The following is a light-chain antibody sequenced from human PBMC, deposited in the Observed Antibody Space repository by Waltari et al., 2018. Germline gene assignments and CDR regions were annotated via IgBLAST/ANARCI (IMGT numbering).Light chain of an antibody. J-gene: IGLJ3*02. V-gene: IGLV6-57*01. CDR1: SGSIATNY. CDR2: EDN. CDR3: QSYDNRNHWV. Sequence: NFMLTQPLSVSESPGKTVTISCTRSSGSIATNYVQWYQQRPGSSPTAVIYEDNQRPSGVPGRFSGSIDSSSNSASLTISGLKTEDEADYYCQSYDNRNHWVFGGGTKLTVL.